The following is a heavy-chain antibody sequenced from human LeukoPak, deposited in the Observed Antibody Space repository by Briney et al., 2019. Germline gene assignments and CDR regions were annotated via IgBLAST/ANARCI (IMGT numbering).Heavy chain of an antibody. CDR3: ARASGYYDSSGYRRFDP. V-gene: IGHV4-61*01. J-gene: IGHJ5*02. D-gene: IGHD3-22*01. CDR2: IYYSGST. CDR1: GGSVSSGSYY. Sequence: PSETLSLTCTVSGGSVSSGSYYWSWIRQPPGKGLEWIGYIYYSGSTNYNPSLKSRVTISVDTSKNQFSLKLSSVTAADTAVYYRARASGYYDSSGYRRFDPWGQGTLVTVSS.